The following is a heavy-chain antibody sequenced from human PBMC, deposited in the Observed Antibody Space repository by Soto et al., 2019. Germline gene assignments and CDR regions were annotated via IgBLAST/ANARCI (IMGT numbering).Heavy chain of an antibody. Sequence: QVQLQESGSGLVKPSETLSLTCTVSGGSISSYYWSWIRQPPGKGLEWIGYIYYSGSTNYNPSLKSRVTISVDTSKNQFSLKLSSVTAADTAVYYCARHRVWGYLRYRYFDLWGRGTLVTVSS. D-gene: IGHD3-16*02. J-gene: IGHJ2*01. CDR1: GGSISSYY. V-gene: IGHV4-59*01. CDR2: IYYSGST. CDR3: ARHRVWGYLRYRYFDL.